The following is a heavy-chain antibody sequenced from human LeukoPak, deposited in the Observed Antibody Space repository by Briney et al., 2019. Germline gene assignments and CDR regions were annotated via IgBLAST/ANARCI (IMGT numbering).Heavy chain of an antibody. Sequence: GASVKLSCKASGYTFSGYYMHWVRQAPGQGLEWMGWINPNSGGTNDAQKFQGRVTMTRDTSISTAYMELSRLRSDDTAVYYCARGYYDFWCGYYTSPRANWFDPWGQGTLVTVSS. J-gene: IGHJ5*02. CDR1: GYTFSGYY. CDR3: ARGYYDFWCGYYTSPRANWFDP. V-gene: IGHV1-2*02. D-gene: IGHD3-3*01. CDR2: INPNSGGT.